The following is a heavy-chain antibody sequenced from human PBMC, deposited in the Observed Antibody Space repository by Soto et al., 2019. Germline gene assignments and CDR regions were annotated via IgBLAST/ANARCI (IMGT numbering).Heavy chain of an antibody. Sequence: SETLSLTCTVSGDSISRGGYYWSWIRQHPGKGLEWIGYIYYSGSTYYNPSLKSRVTISVDTSKNQFSLKLSSVTAADTAVYYCAREMELPHRYFDYWGQGTLVTVSS. CDR3: AREMELPHRYFDY. CDR1: GDSISRGGYY. V-gene: IGHV4-30-4*08. J-gene: IGHJ4*02. D-gene: IGHD1-26*01. CDR2: IYYSGST.